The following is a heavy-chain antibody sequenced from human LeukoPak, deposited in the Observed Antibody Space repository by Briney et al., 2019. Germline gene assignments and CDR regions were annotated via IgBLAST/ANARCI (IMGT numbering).Heavy chain of an antibody. CDR1: VGSISSYY. CDR2: IYYSGST. V-gene: IGHV4-59*08. CDR3: ERYASSDYYRDAYDI. D-gene: IGHD3-22*01. Sequence: SETLSLTCTGSVGSISSYYWSWIRQPPGKGLEWIGYIYYSGSTNYNPSLKSRVTISVDTSKNQFSLKLSSVTAADTALYYCERYASSDYYRDAYDIWGQGTMVTVSS. J-gene: IGHJ3*02.